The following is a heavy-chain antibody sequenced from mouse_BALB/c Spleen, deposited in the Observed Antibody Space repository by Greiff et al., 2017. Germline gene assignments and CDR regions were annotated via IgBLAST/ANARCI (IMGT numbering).Heavy chain of an antibody. Sequence: EVQRVESGPGLVKPSQSLSLTCTVTGYSITSDYAWNWIRQFPGNKLEWMGYISYSGSTSYNPSLKSRISITRDTSKNPFFLQLNSVTTEDTATYYCARFYGNYFDYWGQGTTLTVSS. CDR1: GYSITSDYA. V-gene: IGHV3-2*02. CDR3: ARFYGNYFDY. CDR2: ISYSGST. J-gene: IGHJ2*01. D-gene: IGHD2-1*01.